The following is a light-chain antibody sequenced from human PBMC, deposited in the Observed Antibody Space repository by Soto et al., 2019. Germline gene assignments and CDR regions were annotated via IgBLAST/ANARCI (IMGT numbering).Light chain of an antibody. CDR1: SSDIGSNNY. CDR3: SSYTTTTRL. J-gene: IGLJ3*02. V-gene: IGLV2-14*01. Sequence: QSVLNQPASVSGSPGQSITISCTGTSSDIGSNNYVSWFQQRPGKAPTLIIYEVSNRPSGVSTHFSGSKSGNTASLTISGLLPEDEAEYYCSSYTTTTRLFGGGTKLTVL. CDR2: EVS.